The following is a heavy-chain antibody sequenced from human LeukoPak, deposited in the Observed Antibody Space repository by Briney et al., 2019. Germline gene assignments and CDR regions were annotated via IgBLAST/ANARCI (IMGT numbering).Heavy chain of an antibody. CDR3: APPGDGYTSGYCFDH. V-gene: IGHV4-34*01. Sequence: PSETLSLTCAVYGGSFSGYYWSWIRQPPGKGLEWIGEINHNGSTNYNSSLKSRVTISLDTSKNQFSLKLSSVTAADTAVYYCAPPGDGYTSGYCFDHWGQGTLVTVSS. CDR2: INHNGST. CDR1: GGSFSGYY. D-gene: IGHD5-24*01. J-gene: IGHJ4*02.